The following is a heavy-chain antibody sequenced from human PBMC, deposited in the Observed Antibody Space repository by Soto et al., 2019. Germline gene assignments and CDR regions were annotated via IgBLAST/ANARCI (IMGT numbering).Heavy chain of an antibody. CDR1: GFTCNRYS. Sequence: EVQLVESGGGLVKAGGSLRLSCAASGFTCNRYSMPWVRQAPGKGLEWVSPISSSGDYRYYADSMRGRFTISRDNAKNSLYLQMNSLRAEDTAVYDCSRDLGSETFDPGGQGTKVTVSS. V-gene: IGHV3-21*04. J-gene: IGHJ5*02. CDR3: SRDLGSETFDP. D-gene: IGHD3-10*01. CDR2: ISSSGDYR.